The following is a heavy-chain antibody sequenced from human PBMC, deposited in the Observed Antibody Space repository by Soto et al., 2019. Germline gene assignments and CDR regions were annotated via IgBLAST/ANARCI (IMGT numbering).Heavy chain of an antibody. CDR2: LGGSGGAT. CDR3: AKDLVGYESDPYDY. J-gene: IGHJ4*02. D-gene: IGHD5-12*01. CDR1: GFTFSSYA. Sequence: PGGSLRLSCAASGFTFSSYAMSWVRQAPGKGLEWVSALGGSGGATQYADSVRGRFTVSRDNSKNTLYLQMNSLRAEDTAVYYCAKDLVGYESDPYDYWGQGTLVTVSS. V-gene: IGHV3-23*01.